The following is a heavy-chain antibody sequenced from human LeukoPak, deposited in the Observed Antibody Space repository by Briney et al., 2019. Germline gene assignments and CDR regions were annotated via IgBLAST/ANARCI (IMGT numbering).Heavy chain of an antibody. CDR2: IYSGGRT. CDR3: ARGGAHIIAAGAFDI. J-gene: IGHJ3*02. CDR1: GFTVSSNY. V-gene: IGHV3-66*01. Sequence: GGSLRLSCAASGFTVSSNYMSWVRQAPGKGLEWVSVIYSGGRTYYADSVKGRFTISRDNSKNTLYLQMNSLRDEDTAVYYCARGGAHIIAAGAFDIWGQGTMVTVSS. D-gene: IGHD6-13*01.